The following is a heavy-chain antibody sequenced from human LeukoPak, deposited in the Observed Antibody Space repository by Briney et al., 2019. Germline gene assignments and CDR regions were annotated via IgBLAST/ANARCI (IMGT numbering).Heavy chain of an antibody. D-gene: IGHD6-13*01. V-gene: IGHV3-23*01. CDR3: AKHKDSSNWFLQDF. CDR1: GFTFNNYA. Sequence: GGSLRLSCEASGFTFNNYAMSWVRQAPGKGLEWVSDISGSGSNLYYADSVKGRFTISRDNSRNTLYLQMNILRVDDTARYYCAKHKDSSNWFLQDFWGQGVLVTVSS. J-gene: IGHJ4*02. CDR2: ISGSGSNL.